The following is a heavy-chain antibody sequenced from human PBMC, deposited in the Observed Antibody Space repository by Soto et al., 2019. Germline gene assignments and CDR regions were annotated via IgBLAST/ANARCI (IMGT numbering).Heavy chain of an antibody. J-gene: IGHJ4*02. D-gene: IGHD3-10*01. V-gene: IGHV3-48*01. CDR3: ASYGGSGYLYYFDY. CDR2: ISSSSSTI. CDR1: GFTFSSYS. Sequence: GGSLRLSCAASGFTFSSYSMNWVRQAPGKGLEWVSYISSSSSTIYYADSVKGRFTISRDNAKNSLYLQMNSLRAEDTAVYYCASYGGSGYLYYFDYWGQGTLVTVSS.